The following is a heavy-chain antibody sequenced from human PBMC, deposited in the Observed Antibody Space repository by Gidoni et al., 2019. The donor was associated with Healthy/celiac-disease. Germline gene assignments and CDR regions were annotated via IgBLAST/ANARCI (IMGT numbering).Heavy chain of an antibody. Sequence: QVQLQQWGAGLLKPSETLSLTCAVYGWSFSGSYWSWIRQPPGKGLEWIGEINHSGSTNYNPSLKSRVTISVDTSKNQFSLKLSSVTAADTAVYYCASLYQLGYCSGGSCWYFDYWGQGTLVTVSS. V-gene: IGHV4-34*01. J-gene: IGHJ4*02. CDR3: ASLYQLGYCSGGSCWYFDY. CDR1: GWSFSGSY. D-gene: IGHD2-15*01. CDR2: INHSGST.